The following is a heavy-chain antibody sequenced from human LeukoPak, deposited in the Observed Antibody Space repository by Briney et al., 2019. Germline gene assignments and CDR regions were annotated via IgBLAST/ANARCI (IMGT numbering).Heavy chain of an antibody. CDR2: IIPILGIA. CDR3: ARSPLGVVTAPQPYYFDY. CDR1: GGTFSSYT. D-gene: IGHD2-21*02. J-gene: IGHJ4*02. Sequence: ASVKVSCKASGGTFSSYTISWVRQASGQGLEWMGRIIPILGIANYAQKFQGRVTITADKSTSTAYMELSSLRSEDTAVYYCARSPLGVVTAPQPYYFDYWGQGTLVTVSS. V-gene: IGHV1-69*02.